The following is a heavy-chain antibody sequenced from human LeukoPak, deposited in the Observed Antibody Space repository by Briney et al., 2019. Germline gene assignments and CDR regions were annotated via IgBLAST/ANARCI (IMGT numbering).Heavy chain of an antibody. V-gene: IGHV3-30*02. D-gene: IGHD2-21*01. CDR3: AKEASIASGY. Sequence: GGSLRLSCVASGFTLRSYGMHWVRQAPGKGLEWVAFIRYDGSNKYYADSVKGRFTISRDNSKNTLHLQMNSLRAEDTAVYYCAKEASIASGYWGQGTLVTVSS. J-gene: IGHJ4*02. CDR2: IRYDGSNK. CDR1: GFTLRSYG.